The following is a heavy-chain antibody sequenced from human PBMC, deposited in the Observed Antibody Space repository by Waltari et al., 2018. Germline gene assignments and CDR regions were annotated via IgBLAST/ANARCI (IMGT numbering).Heavy chain of an antibody. Sequence: QLQLQESGPGLVKPSGTLSLTCAVSGDSVTNSFLWNLVRQPPGKGLEWIGQVHGSGRTNYNPSFASRVTISLEASTNQFSLKVTSATAADTAIYFCARDRGRGLYLDTWGQGTLVTVS. J-gene: IGHJ4*02. CDR2: VHGSGRT. V-gene: IGHV4-4*02. D-gene: IGHD2-15*01. CDR1: GDSVTNSFL. CDR3: ARDRGRGLYLDT.